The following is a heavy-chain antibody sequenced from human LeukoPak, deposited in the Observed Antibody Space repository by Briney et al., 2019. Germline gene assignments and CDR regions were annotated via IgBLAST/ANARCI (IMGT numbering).Heavy chain of an antibody. CDR3: ARGGNEVVVTSYFDY. J-gene: IGHJ4*02. CDR1: GGSISSSSYY. V-gene: IGHV4-39*07. CDR2: IYYSGST. Sequence: SETLSLTCTVSGGSISSSSYYWGWIRQPPGKGLEWIGSIYYSGSTYYNPSLKSRVTISVDTSKNQFSLKLSSVTAADTAVYYCARGGNEVVVTSYFDYWGQGTLVTVSS. D-gene: IGHD3-22*01.